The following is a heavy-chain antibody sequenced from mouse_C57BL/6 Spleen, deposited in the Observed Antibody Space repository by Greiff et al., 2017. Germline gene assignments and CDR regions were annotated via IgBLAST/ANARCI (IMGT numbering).Heavy chain of an antibody. Sequence: VQLQQSGAELVRPGASVKLSCTASGFNIKDDYMHWVKQRPEQGLEWIGWIDPENGDTEYASKFQGKATITADTSSNTTYLQLSSLTSEDTAVYYCTTSYYGSRECAWFAYWGQGTLVTVSA. CDR3: TTSYYGSRECAWFAY. J-gene: IGHJ3*01. V-gene: IGHV14-4*01. CDR2: IDPENGDT. CDR1: GFNIKDDY. D-gene: IGHD1-1*01.